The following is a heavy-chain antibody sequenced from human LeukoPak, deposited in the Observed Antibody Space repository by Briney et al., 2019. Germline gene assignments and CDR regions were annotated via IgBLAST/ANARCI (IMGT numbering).Heavy chain of an antibody. J-gene: IGHJ4*02. D-gene: IGHD5-24*01. CDR2: IYYTVST. V-gene: IGHV4-59*01. CDR3: ARGRDGYKFDY. Sequence: PSETLSLTCTVSGGSISSYYWSWIRQPPGKRLDWIGYIYYTVSTNYNPSLKSRVTISLDTSKKEFSLKLSSVTAADTAVYYCARGRDGYKFDYWGQGTLVTVSS. CDR1: GGSISSYY.